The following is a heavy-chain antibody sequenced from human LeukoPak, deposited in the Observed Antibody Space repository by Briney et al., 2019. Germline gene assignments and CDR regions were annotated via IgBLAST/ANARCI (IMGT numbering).Heavy chain of an antibody. CDR3: AREHDYDSSVAY. J-gene: IGHJ4*02. CDR1: GFTVSSNY. D-gene: IGHD3-22*01. Sequence: GGSLRLSCAASGFTVSSNYMSWVRQAPGKGLEWVSVIYSGGSTYYADSVKGRFTISRDNSKNTVDLQMNSLRAEDTAVYYCAREHDYDSSVAYWGQGTLVTVSS. CDR2: IYSGGST. V-gene: IGHV3-66*01.